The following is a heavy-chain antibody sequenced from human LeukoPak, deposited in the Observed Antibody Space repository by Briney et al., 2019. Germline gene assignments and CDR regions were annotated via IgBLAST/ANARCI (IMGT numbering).Heavy chain of an antibody. V-gene: IGHV3-74*01. CDR3: ARSLGWYGY. CDR2: ISSDGIT. CDR1: GFTLSTYY. D-gene: IGHD6-19*01. J-gene: IGHJ4*02. Sequence: GGSLRLSCVASGFTLSTYYMHWVRQGPGKGLVWVSRISSDGITTYADSMKGRFTISRDNAKNTLYLQMSSLRAEDTAVYYCARSLGWYGYWGQGTLVTVSS.